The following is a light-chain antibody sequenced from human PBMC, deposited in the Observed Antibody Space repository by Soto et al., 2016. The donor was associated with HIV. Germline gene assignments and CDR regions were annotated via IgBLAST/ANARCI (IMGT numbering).Light chain of an antibody. CDR1: SLRKYY. CDR2: GKS. V-gene: IGLV3-19*01. Sequence: SSELTQDPVVSVALGQTVRITCQGDSLRKYYASWYQQKPGQAPLLVISGKSNRPSGIPDRFSCSTSGNTASLTITGAQAEDEADYYCHSWDIAGNQLFFGGGTEGGRP. CDR3: HSWDIAGNQLF. J-gene: IGLJ2*01.